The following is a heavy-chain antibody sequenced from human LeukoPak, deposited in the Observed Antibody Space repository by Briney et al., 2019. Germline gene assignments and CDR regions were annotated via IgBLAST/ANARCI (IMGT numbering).Heavy chain of an antibody. CDR2: INHPGTEK. D-gene: IGHD3-3*01. Sequence: GGSLRLSCAASGFSFSDFCMSWVRQAPGKGLEWVAFINHPGTEKYYVDSVEGRFTISRDNAKNSLYLQMNSLRAEDTAVYYCARVTRVFGVVAYGMDVWGQGTTVTVSS. J-gene: IGHJ6*02. CDR3: ARVTRVFGVVAYGMDV. V-gene: IGHV3-7*01. CDR1: GFSFSDFC.